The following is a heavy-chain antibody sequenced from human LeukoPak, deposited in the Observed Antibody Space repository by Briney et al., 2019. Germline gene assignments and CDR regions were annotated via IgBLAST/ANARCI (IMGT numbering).Heavy chain of an antibody. CDR1: GYTFTSYG. CDR2: ISAYNGNT. V-gene: IGHV1-18*01. J-gene: IGHJ4*02. CDR3: ARDERYCSGGSCYYGGEGY. Sequence: GASVKVSCKASGYTFTSYGISWVRQAPGQGLEWMGWISAYNGNTNYAQKRQGRVTMTTDTSTSTAYMELRSLRSDDTAVYYCARDERYCSGGSCYYGGEGYWGQGTLVTVSS. D-gene: IGHD2-15*01.